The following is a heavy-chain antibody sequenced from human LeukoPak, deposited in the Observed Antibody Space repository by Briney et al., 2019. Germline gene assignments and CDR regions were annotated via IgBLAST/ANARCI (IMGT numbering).Heavy chain of an antibody. CDR3: AREFIDYGNPDAFDI. V-gene: IGHV4-61*02. Sequence: SQTLSLTCTVSGGSITSNTYYWSWIRQPAGKGLEWIGRIYTSGSTNYNPSLKSRVTISADTSKNQFSLNLSSVTAADTAVYYCAREFIDYGNPDAFDIWGQGTMVTVSS. CDR2: IYTSGST. D-gene: IGHD4-11*01. J-gene: IGHJ3*02. CDR1: GGSITSNTYY.